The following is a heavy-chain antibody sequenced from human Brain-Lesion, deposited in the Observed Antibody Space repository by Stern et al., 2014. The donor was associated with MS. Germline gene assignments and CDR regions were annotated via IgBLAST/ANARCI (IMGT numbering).Heavy chain of an antibody. Sequence: QLQLQESGPGLVKPSETLSLTCTVSGGSINTNNYYWGWIRQPPGKGLEWIGNIYSSGSTFYSPSLKSRVTMSVDTSKNLFSLQRSSVTAADTAVYYCARTGDDFGDYSLSYWGQGTLVTVSS. CDR1: GGSINTNNYY. J-gene: IGHJ4*02. CDR3: ARTGDDFGDYSLSY. V-gene: IGHV4-39*01. D-gene: IGHD4-17*01. CDR2: IYSSGST.